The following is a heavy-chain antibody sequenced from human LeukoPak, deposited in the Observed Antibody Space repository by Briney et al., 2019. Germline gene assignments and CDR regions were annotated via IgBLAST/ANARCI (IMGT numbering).Heavy chain of an antibody. J-gene: IGHJ5*01. CDR2: ISSSSSTI. V-gene: IGHV3-48*01. CDR3: ARAPVRGSGWYGGFDP. D-gene: IGHD6-19*01. CDR1: GFTFSSYS. Sequence: GGSLRLSCAASGFTFSSYSMNWARQAPGKGLEWVSYISSSSSTIYYADSVKGRFTISRDKAKNSLYLQMNSLRAGDTAVYYCARAPVRGSGWYGGFDPWGQGTLVTVSS.